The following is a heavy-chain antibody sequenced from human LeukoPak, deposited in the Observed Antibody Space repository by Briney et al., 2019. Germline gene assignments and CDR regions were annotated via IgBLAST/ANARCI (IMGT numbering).Heavy chain of an antibody. Sequence: ASVKVSCKASGYTFTDYYMQWVRQAPGQGLEWMGWFNPNSGGTNYAQKFQGRVTMTRDTSISTAYMELSRRRSDDTAVYYCARGGLSSTSRFIDYWGPGTLVTVSS. CDR2: FNPNSGGT. CDR3: ARGGLSSTSRFIDY. J-gene: IGHJ4*02. CDR1: GYTFTDYY. D-gene: IGHD2-2*01. V-gene: IGHV1-2*02.